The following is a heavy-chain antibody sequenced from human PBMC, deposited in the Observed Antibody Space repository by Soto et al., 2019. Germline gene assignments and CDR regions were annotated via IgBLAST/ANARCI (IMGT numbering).Heavy chain of an antibody. J-gene: IGHJ6*02. Sequence: SETLSLTCAVYGGSFSGYYWNWIRQPPGKGLEWVGEINHSGSTNYNPSLKSRVTISVDTSKNQFSLKLSSVTAADTAVYYCARDQRQDFWSGYYKYYYYGMDVWGQGTTVTVSS. CDR3: ARDQRQDFWSGYYKYYYYGMDV. CDR1: GGSFSGYY. CDR2: INHSGST. D-gene: IGHD3-3*01. V-gene: IGHV4-34*01.